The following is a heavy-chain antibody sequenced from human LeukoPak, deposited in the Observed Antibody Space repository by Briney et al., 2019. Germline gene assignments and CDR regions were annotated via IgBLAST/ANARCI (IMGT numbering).Heavy chain of an antibody. Sequence: GGSLRLSCAASGFTFSTYGMTWVRQAPGRGLEWVSSIRGTGSTTHHADLVQGRFTISRDNSKNTVYLQMNSLRAEDTAVYHCAKRAPTLVGAPSFDYWGQGALVTVSS. V-gene: IGHV3-23*01. D-gene: IGHD1-26*01. J-gene: IGHJ4*02. CDR2: IRGTGSTT. CDR1: GFTFSTYG. CDR3: AKRAPTLVGAPSFDY.